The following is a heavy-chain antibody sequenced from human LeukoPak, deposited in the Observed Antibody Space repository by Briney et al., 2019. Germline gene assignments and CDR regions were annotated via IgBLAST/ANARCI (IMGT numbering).Heavy chain of an antibody. CDR2: SGTRSGTK. Sequence: GGSLRLSCAASGFTVSSLAMHWVRQAPGQGLEWVSSSGTRSGTKYYADSVKGRFTISRDNSKNTLYLQMNSLRAEDTAVYYCAREHENLFDYWGQGTLVTVSS. CDR1: GFTVSSLA. J-gene: IGHJ4*02. CDR3: AREHENLFDY. V-gene: IGHV3-48*01.